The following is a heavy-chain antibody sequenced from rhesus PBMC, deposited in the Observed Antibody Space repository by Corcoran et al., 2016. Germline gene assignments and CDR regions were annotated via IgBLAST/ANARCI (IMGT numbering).Heavy chain of an antibody. CDR1: GYTFTYYY. V-gene: IGHV1S2*01. CDR2: INPYNGNT. D-gene: IGHD4-29*01. J-gene: IGHJ2*01. Sequence: QVQLVQSGAEVKKPGSSVKVSCKASGYTFTYYYMHWVRQAPRQRLEWIEWINPYNGNTKYAQKFQSRVTMSRDTSTSTAYMELSSLRSEDTAVYYCASGSSYVHDWYFDLWGPGTPITISS. CDR3: ASGSSYVHDWYFDL.